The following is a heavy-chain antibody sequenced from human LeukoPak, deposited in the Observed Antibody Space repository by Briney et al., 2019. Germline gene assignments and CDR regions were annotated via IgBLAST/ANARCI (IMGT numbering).Heavy chain of an antibody. Sequence: TGGSLRLSCAASGFTFSSYSMNWVRQAPGKGLEWVSSISSSSSYIYYADSVKGRFTISRDNAKNSLYLQMNSLRAEDTAVYYCARDYWGIAARREFDYWGQGTLVTVSS. V-gene: IGHV3-21*01. CDR2: ISSSSSYI. J-gene: IGHJ4*02. D-gene: IGHD6-6*01. CDR3: ARDYWGIAARREFDY. CDR1: GFTFSSYS.